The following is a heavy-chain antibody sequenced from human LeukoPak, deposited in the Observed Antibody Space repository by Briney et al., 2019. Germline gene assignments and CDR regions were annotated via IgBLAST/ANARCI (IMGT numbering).Heavy chain of an antibody. D-gene: IGHD2-15*01. Sequence: PGRSLRLPRAASGFTSTIYYISWVRQPPGKGLEWDSYIIRTGRTIYYADTVQWRFTIDRDNAKNSLYLQMKSLRAEDTAVYFCAREGSWYAVRQPLDFDYWGQGTLVTVSS. CDR3: AREGSWYAVRQPLDFDY. V-gene: IGHV3-48*03. CDR2: IIRTGRTI. CDR1: GFTSTIYY. J-gene: IGHJ4*02.